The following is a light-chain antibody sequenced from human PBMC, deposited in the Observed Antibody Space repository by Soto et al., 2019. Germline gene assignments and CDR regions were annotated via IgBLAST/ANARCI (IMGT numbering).Light chain of an antibody. V-gene: IGLV2-8*01. J-gene: IGLJ1*01. CDR2: EVS. CDR3: SSYAGTTSYV. CDR1: SSDIGGYNY. Sequence: QLVLTQPPSASGSPGQSVTISCTGTSSDIGGYNYVSWYQQHPGKAPELMIYEVSKRPSGVPDRFSGSKSGNTASLTVSGLQAEEEADYYCSSYAGTTSYVFGTGTKVTVL.